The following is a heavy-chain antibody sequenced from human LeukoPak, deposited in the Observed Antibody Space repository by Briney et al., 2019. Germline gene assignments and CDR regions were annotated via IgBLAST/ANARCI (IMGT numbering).Heavy chain of an antibody. J-gene: IGHJ6*02. CDR1: GGSISIYY. V-gene: IGHV4-59*01. Sequence: ETLSLICTVSGGSISIYYGRGMRDPPGRGREWMGYISYSGSTNYNPSLQSRVTISGDTSKNQSSLKLSSITAADTAVYYCARDRNSGYDLYYYYGMDVWGQGTTVTVS. D-gene: IGHD5-12*01. CDR2: ISYSGST. CDR3: ARDRNSGYDLYYYYGMDV.